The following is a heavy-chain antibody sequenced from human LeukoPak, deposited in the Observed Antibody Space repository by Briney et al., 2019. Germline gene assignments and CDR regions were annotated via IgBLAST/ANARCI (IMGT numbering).Heavy chain of an antibody. CDR2: ISSSGSTI. V-gene: IGHV3-48*03. CDR1: GFTFSSYE. Sequence: GGSLRLSCAASGFTFSSYEMNWVRQAPGKGLEWVSYISSSGSTIYYADSVKGRFTISRDNAKNSLYLQMNSLRAEDTAVYYCARATGRHSGSRGRPKAFDIWGQGTMVTVSS. CDR3: ARATGRHSGSRGRPKAFDI. J-gene: IGHJ3*02. D-gene: IGHD1-26*01.